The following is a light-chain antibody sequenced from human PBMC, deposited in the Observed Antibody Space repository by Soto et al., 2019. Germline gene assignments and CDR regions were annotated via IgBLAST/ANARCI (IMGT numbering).Light chain of an antibody. V-gene: IGKV1-5*01. CDR1: QSISNW. CDR3: QQYNSYS. Sequence: DIKMTQSPTTLPASVGYRVTITCRASQSISNWLAWYQQKQGTAPKVLIYHASNLQSGVPSRLSGSGSGTEFTLTISSLHPDDFATYYCQQYNSYSFGQGTNVDIK. J-gene: IGKJ1*01. CDR2: HAS.